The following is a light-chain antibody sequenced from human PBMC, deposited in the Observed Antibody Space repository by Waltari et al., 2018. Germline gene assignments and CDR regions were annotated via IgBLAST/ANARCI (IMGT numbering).Light chain of an antibody. J-gene: IGKJ2*01. CDR2: GAS. V-gene: IGKV3-20*01. CDR3: QQYGSSIMYT. CDR1: QSLTKKY. Sequence: VLTQSPGTLSLSPGERATLSCRASQSLTKKYLAWYQQKPGQAPRPLIYGASSRAAGVPDRFRGSGSGTDFTLTISRLEPDDFAVYYCQQYGSSIMYTFGQGTKLEIK.